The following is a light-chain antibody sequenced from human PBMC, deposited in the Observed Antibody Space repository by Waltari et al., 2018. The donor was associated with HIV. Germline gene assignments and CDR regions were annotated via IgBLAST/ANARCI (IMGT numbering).Light chain of an antibody. CDR2: SNN. V-gene: IGLV1-44*01. Sequence: QSVLTQPPSASGTPGQRVTIPCSGSSSNIGRNTVTGSPQRPGTATTLLIYSNNQRPSGVPVRFSGSKSGTSASLAISGLQSEDEADYYCAAWDDSLNGWVFGGGTKLTVL. CDR3: AAWDDSLNGWV. J-gene: IGLJ3*02. CDR1: SSNIGRNT.